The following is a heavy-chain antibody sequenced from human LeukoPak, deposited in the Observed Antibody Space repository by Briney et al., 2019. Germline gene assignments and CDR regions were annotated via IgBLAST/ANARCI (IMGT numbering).Heavy chain of an antibody. CDR1: GFTFSSYA. CDR3: AKDRASVVTLIFDY. V-gene: IGHV3-23*01. Sequence: GGSLRLSCAASGFTFSSYAMSWVRQPPGKGLEWVSAISGSGGSTYYAASVKGRFTISKDNSKNTLYLQMNSLRAEDTAVYYCAKDRASVVTLIFDYWGQGTLVTVSS. J-gene: IGHJ4*02. D-gene: IGHD4-23*01. CDR2: ISGSGGST.